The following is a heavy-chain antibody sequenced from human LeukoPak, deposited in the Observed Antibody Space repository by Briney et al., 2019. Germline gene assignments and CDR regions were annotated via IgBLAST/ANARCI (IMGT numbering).Heavy chain of an antibody. D-gene: IGHD3-22*01. CDR3: AKAHKSGYYFFYYYYGVDV. J-gene: IGHJ6*02. CDR1: GFTFSSYG. V-gene: IGHV3-30*18. CDR2: ISYDGSNK. Sequence: GGSLRLSCAASGFTFSSYGLHWVRQAPGKGLEWVAVISYDGSNKNYADSVKGRFTISRENSNNTLYLQMNSLRAEDTAVYYCAKAHKSGYYFFYYYYGVDVWGQGTTVTVSS.